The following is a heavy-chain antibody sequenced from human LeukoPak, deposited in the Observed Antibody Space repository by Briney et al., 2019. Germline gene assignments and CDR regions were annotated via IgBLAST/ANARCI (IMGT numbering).Heavy chain of an antibody. CDR2: MNPATGGT. Sequence: ASVKVSCKASGYTFNDYYLHWVRQAPGQGPEWMGWMNPATGGTNTAQKLKGRFTMTRDTSISTAYMELTSLRFDDTAMYYCAREGQVADDTNWFDPWGQGTLVTVSS. CDR3: AREGQVADDTNWFDP. J-gene: IGHJ5*02. D-gene: IGHD2-15*01. V-gene: IGHV1-2*02. CDR1: GYTFNDYY.